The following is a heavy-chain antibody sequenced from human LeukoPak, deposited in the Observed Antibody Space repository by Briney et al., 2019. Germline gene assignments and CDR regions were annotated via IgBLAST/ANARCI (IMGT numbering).Heavy chain of an antibody. V-gene: IGHV5-51*01. CDR1: GYSFTSYW. D-gene: IGHD6-13*01. CDR3: ARCSSSSSPYFDY. CDR2: IYPGDSDT. J-gene: IGHJ4*02. Sequence: GESLKVSRKGSGYSFTSYWIGWVRQMPGKGLEWMGIIYPGDSDTRYSPSFQGQVTISADKSISTAYLQWSSLKASDTAMYYCARCSSSSSPYFDYWGQGTLVTVSS.